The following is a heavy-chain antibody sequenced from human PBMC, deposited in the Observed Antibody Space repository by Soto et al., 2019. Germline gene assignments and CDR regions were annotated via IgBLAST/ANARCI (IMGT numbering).Heavy chain of an antibody. CDR3: AKGGLGGYSYGYYYYYGMDV. CDR1: GFTFSSYA. V-gene: IGHV3-23*01. CDR2: ISGSGGST. D-gene: IGHD5-18*01. J-gene: IGHJ6*02. Sequence: GGSLRLSCAASGFTFSSYAMSWVRQAPGKGLEWVSAISGSGGSTYYADSVKGRFTISRDNSKNTLYLQMNSLRAEDTAVYYCAKGGLGGYSYGYYYYYGMDVWGQGTTVTVSS.